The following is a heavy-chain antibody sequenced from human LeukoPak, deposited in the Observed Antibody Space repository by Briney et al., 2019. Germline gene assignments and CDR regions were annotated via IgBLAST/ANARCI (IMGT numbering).Heavy chain of an antibody. J-gene: IGHJ6*03. D-gene: IGHD4-17*01. CDR2: ISSDSSYI. CDR1: GFTFSSCS. Sequence: GGSLRLSCAASGFTFSSCSMNWVRQAPGKGLEWVSAISSDSSYIYYADSVRGRFTISRDNAKNSLRAEDTAVYYCARIRDFGASYHYFYMDAWGKGTTVTVSS. CDR3: ARIRDFGASYHYFYMDA. V-gene: IGHV3-21*01.